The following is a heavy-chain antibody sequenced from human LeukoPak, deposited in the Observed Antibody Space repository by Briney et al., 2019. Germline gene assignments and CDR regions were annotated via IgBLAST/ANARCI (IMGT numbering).Heavy chain of an antibody. Sequence: GRSLRLSCAASGFTFGSYGMHWVRQAPGKGLEWVAVISYDGSNKYYADSVKGRFTISRDNSKNTLYLQMNSLRAEDTAVYYCAKARPAIAAAGTGPYYYYGMDVWGQGTTVTVSS. CDR2: ISYDGSNK. V-gene: IGHV3-30*18. CDR3: AKARPAIAAAGTGPYYYYGMDV. CDR1: GFTFGSYG. J-gene: IGHJ6*02. D-gene: IGHD6-13*01.